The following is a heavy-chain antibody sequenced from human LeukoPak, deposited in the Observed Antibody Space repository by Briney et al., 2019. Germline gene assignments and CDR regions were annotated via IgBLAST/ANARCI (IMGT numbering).Heavy chain of an antibody. CDR2: INTDGTVT. J-gene: IGHJ4*02. D-gene: IGHD6-19*01. V-gene: IGHV3-74*01. Sequence: GGSLTLSCAASGFTFSKYWMLWVRQAPEKGLESVSRINTDGTVTTYAHSVKGRFTVSRDNADNTMFLQMNSVRDEDTAVYYCATKQWLAPPPDSWGQGTPVTVSS. CDR1: GFTFSKYW. CDR3: ATKQWLAPPPDS.